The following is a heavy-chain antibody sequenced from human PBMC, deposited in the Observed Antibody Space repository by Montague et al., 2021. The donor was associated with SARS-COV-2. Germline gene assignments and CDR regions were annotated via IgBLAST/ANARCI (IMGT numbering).Heavy chain of an antibody. CDR1: GGSFSTYS. CDR2: IHHGGST. CDR3: ARLGDGVVTSPILGVGPYYGDSGMDV. Sequence: SETLSLTCAVHGGSFSTYSWNWIRQPPGKGLEWIGEIHHGGSTNYNPSLKSRVTISADTSKNQFSLKLTSVAAADTAVYYCARLGDGVVTSPILGVGPYYGDSGMDVWGKGTTVTVSS. V-gene: IGHV4-34*01. J-gene: IGHJ6*04. D-gene: IGHD4-23*01.